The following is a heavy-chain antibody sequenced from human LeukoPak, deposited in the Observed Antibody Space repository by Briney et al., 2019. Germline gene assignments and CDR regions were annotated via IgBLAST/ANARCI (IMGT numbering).Heavy chain of an antibody. CDR3: ARYSLYDAFDM. CDR2: ISSSSNTI. D-gene: IGHD2-15*01. J-gene: IGHJ3*02. Sequence: PGGSLRLSCAASGFTFSSYSMNWVRQAPGKGLEWVSYISSSSNTIYYADSVKGRFTTSRDNAKNSLYLQLNSLRAEDTALYYCARYSLYDAFDMWGQGAMVTVSS. CDR1: GFTFSSYS. V-gene: IGHV3-48*01.